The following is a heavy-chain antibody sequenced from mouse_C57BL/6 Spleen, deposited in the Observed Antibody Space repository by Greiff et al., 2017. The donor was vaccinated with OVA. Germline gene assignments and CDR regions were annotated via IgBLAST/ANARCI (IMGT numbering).Heavy chain of an antibody. Sequence: EVQLVESGGDLVKPGGSLKLSCAASGFTFSSYGMSWVRQTPDKRLEWVATISSGGSYTYYPDSVKGRFTISRDNAKNTLYLQMSSLKSEDTAMYYCATVVGDYWGQGTTLTVSS. J-gene: IGHJ2*01. V-gene: IGHV5-6*01. CDR2: ISSGGSYT. CDR1: GFTFSSYG. CDR3: ATVVGDY. D-gene: IGHD1-1*01.